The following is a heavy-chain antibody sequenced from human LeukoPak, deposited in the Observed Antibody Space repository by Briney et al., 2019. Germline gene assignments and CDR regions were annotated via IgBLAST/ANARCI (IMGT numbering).Heavy chain of an antibody. V-gene: IGHV1-8*01. Sequence: GASVKVSCKASGYTFTSYDISWVRQATGQGLEWMGYMNPNSGNTVYTQKFQGRVTITTDTSVTTAYTELTNLRSEDTAVYYCVREGLDFWGQGTLVTVSS. CDR2: MNPNSGNT. J-gene: IGHJ4*02. CDR1: GYTFTSYD. CDR3: VREGLDF.